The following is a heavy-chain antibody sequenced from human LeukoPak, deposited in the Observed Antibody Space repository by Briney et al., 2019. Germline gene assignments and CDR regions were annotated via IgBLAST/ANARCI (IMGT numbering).Heavy chain of an antibody. Sequence: PSETLSLTCTVSGGSISSSSYYWGWIRQPPGKGLEWNGSIYYSGSTYYNPSLKSRVTISVDTSKNQFSLKLSSVTAADTAVYYCAREVVSGGNCFFDYWGQGTLVTVSS. V-gene: IGHV4-39*07. J-gene: IGHJ4*02. CDR2: IYYSGST. D-gene: IGHD2-15*01. CDR3: AREVVSGGNCFFDY. CDR1: GGSISSSSYY.